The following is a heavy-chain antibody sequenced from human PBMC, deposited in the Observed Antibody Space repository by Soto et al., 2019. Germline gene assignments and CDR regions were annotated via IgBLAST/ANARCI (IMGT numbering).Heavy chain of an antibody. J-gene: IGHJ6*02. V-gene: IGHV1-69*13. CDR2: IIPIFGTA. CDR1: GGTFSSYA. CDR3: ALNWGSDYYYGMDV. D-gene: IGHD7-27*01. Sequence: SVKVSCKASGGTFSSYAISWVRQAPGQGLEWMGGIIPIFGTANYAQKFQGRVTITADESTSTAYMELSSLRSEDTAVYYCALNWGSDYYYGMDVWGQGTTVTVSS.